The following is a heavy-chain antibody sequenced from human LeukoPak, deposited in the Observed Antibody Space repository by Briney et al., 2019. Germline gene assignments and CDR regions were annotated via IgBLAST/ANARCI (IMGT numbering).Heavy chain of an antibody. CDR1: GGSISSSSYY. D-gene: IGHD2-2*01. CDR3: ARVLRDIVVVPAATNFDY. CDR2: IYYSGST. Sequence: SETLSLTCTVSGGSISSSSYYWGWIRRPPGKGLEWIGSIYYSGSTYYNPSLKSRVTISVDTSKNQFSLKLSSVTAADTAVYYCARVLRDIVVVPAATNFDYWGQGTLVTVSS. V-gene: IGHV4-39*07. J-gene: IGHJ4*02.